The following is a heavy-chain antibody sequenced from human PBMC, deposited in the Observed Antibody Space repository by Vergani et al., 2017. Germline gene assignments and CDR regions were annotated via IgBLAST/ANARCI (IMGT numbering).Heavy chain of an antibody. CDR1: GGSISSDNW. CDR3: ATIGYRRWGYYFDY. CDR2: ICHTEDT. J-gene: IGHJ4*02. V-gene: IGHV4-4*02. D-gene: IGHD2-2*02. Sequence: QVQLQQWGPGLVTPSGTLSLTCAVYGGSISSDNWWTWVRQPPGKGLEWIGEICHTEDTKYGPSLKSRVTVSVDESRNLFSLMLNSVTAADTAVYYCATIGYRRWGYYFDYWGQGILVTVSS.